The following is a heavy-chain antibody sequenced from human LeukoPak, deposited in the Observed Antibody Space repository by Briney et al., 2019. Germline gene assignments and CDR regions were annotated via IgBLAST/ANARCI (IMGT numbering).Heavy chain of an antibody. D-gene: IGHD3-10*01. CDR1: GFTFSSYG. CDR2: IWYDGSNK. Sequence: GGSLRLSCAASGFTFSSYGMHWVRQAPGKGLEWVAVIWYDGSNKYYADSVKGRFTISRDYSKNTLYLQMNSLRAEDTAVYYCARDLTGLLLWFGELLFDPWGQGTLVTVSS. J-gene: IGHJ5*02. V-gene: IGHV3-33*01. CDR3: ARDLTGLLLWFGELLFDP.